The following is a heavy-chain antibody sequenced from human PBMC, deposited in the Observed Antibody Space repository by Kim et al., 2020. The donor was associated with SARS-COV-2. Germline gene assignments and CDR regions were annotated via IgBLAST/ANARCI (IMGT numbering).Heavy chain of an antibody. V-gene: IGHV3-30*04. Sequence: GGSLRLSCAASGFTFSSYAMHWVRQAPGKGLGGVEVISYVGSNKYYADSVKGRFTISRDNSKNTLYLQMNSLRAEDTAVYYCARGPDYWGQGTLVTVSS. CDR1: GFTFSSYA. J-gene: IGHJ4*02. CDR3: ARGPDY. CDR2: ISYVGSNK.